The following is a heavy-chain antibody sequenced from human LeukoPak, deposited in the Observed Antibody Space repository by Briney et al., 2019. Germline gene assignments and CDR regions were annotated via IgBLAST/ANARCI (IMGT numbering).Heavy chain of an antibody. D-gene: IGHD3-22*01. V-gene: IGHV4-39*07. CDR3: AKKSSGYYYGYFQH. CDR2: IYYSGST. J-gene: IGHJ1*01. Sequence: PSGTLSLTCAVSGGSISSSSYYWGWIRQPPGKGLEWIGSIYYSGSTYYNPSLKSRVTISVDTSKNQFSLELSSVTAADTAVYYCAKKSSGYYYGYFQHWGQGTLVTVSS. CDR1: GGSISSSSYY.